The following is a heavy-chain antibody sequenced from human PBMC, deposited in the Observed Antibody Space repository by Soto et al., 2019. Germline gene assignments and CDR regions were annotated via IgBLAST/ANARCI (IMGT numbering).Heavy chain of an antibody. CDR2: INHSGST. D-gene: IGHD3-10*01. CDR1: GGSFSGYY. Sequence: QVQLQQWGAGLLKPSETLSLTCAVYGGSFSGYYWSWIRQPPGKGLEWIGEINHSGSTNYNPSLKSRVTISVDTSKNQFSLKLSSVTAADTAVYYCATYSGSRGRWFDPWGQGTLVTVSS. J-gene: IGHJ5*02. V-gene: IGHV4-34*01. CDR3: ATYSGSRGRWFDP.